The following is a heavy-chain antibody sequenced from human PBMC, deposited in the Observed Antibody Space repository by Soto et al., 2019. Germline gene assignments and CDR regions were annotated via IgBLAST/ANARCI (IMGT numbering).Heavy chain of an antibody. D-gene: IGHD3-9*01. J-gene: IGHJ5*02. CDR2: INPNSGGT. V-gene: IGHV1-2*04. Sequence: ASVKVSCKASGYTFTGYYMHWVRQAPGQGLEGMGWINPNSGGTNYAQKFQGWVTMTRDTSISTAYMELSRLRSDDTAGYYCGRGRRYYDILTDYHNWFDPWGQGTLVTVSS. CDR3: GRGRRYYDILTDYHNWFDP. CDR1: GYTFTGYY.